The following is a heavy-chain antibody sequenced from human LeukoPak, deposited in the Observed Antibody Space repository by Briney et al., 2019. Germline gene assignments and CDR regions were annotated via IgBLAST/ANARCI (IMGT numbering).Heavy chain of an antibody. CDR1: NDSISNYY. CDR3: ARSRSGYGYEHGAFEI. V-gene: IGHV4-59*01. Sequence: SETLSLTCTVSNDSISNYYWSWIRQPPGKGLEWIAYIDHRGSTTNNPSLRSRITISVDTSRNQFSLKLRSVTAADTAVYYCARSRSGYGYEHGAFEIWGQGTMVTVSS. D-gene: IGHD5-12*01. J-gene: IGHJ3*02. CDR2: IDHRGST.